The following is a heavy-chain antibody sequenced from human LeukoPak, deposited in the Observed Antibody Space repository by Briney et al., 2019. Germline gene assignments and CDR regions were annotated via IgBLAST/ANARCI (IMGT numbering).Heavy chain of an antibody. D-gene: IGHD1-26*01. CDR2: ISWSSGSI. CDR3: ARDRNSGSSYYFDY. CDR1: GFTFDDYA. Sequence: GGSLRLSCAASGFTFDDYAMHWVRQAPGKGLEWVSGISWSSGSIGYADSVKGRFTISRDNAKNSLYPQMNSLRAEDTAVYYCARDRNSGSSYYFDYWGQGTLVTVSS. J-gene: IGHJ4*02. V-gene: IGHV3-9*01.